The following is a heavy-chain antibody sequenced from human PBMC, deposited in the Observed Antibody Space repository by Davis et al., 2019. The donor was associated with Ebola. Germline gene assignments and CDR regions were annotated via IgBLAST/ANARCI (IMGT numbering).Heavy chain of an antibody. CDR2: FYHSGST. CDR3: ARQGFSGGRCHFPFDY. Sequence: MPSETLSLTCAVSGGSISSSNWWPSLRQPPGKGLAWIGEFYHSGSTNYNPSLKSRVSISVDKSKNQFSLKLSSVTAADTAVYSCARQGFSGGRCHFPFDYWGQGTLVTVSS. D-gene: IGHD2-15*01. CDR1: GGSISSSNW. V-gene: IGHV4-4*02. J-gene: IGHJ4*02.